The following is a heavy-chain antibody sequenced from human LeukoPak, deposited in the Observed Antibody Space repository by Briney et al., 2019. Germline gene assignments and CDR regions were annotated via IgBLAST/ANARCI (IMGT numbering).Heavy chain of an antibody. CDR1: GGSISSGSYY. D-gene: IGHD2-2*01. Sequence: SETLSLTCTVSGGSISSGSYYWSWIRQPAGKGLEWIGRIYTGGSTNHNPSLKSRVTISVDTFKNQFSLKLSSVTAADTALYYCARDSLLPSAMGYYYMDVWGKGTTVTVSS. CDR2: IYTGGST. V-gene: IGHV4-61*02. J-gene: IGHJ6*03. CDR3: ARDSLLPSAMGYYYMDV.